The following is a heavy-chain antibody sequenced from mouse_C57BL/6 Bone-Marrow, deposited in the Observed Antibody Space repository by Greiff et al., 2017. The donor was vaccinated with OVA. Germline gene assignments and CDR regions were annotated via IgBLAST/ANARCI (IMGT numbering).Heavy chain of an antibody. CDR3: ARDRRQLRSPFAY. V-gene: IGHV5-4*01. J-gene: IGHJ3*01. Sequence: EVKVVESGGGLVKPGGSLKLSCAASGFTFSSYAMSWVRQTPEKRLEWVATISDGGSYTYYPDNVKGRFTISRDNAKNNLYLQMSHLKSEDTAMYYCARDRRQLRSPFAYWGQGTLVTVSA. D-gene: IGHD3-2*02. CDR1: GFTFSSYA. CDR2: ISDGGSYT.